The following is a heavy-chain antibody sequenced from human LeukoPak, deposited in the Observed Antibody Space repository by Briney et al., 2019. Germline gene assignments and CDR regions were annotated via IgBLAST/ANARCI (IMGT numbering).Heavy chain of an antibody. CDR3: ARGSGSYYFRTGGFDY. D-gene: IGHD1-26*01. Sequence: GRSLRLSCAASGFTFSSYGMHWVRQAPGKGLEWVAVIWYDGSNKYYADSVKGRFTISRDNSKNTLYLQMNSLRAEDTAVYYCARGSGSYYFRTGGFDYWGQGTLVTVSS. J-gene: IGHJ4*02. CDR1: GFTFSSYG. V-gene: IGHV3-33*01. CDR2: IWYDGSNK.